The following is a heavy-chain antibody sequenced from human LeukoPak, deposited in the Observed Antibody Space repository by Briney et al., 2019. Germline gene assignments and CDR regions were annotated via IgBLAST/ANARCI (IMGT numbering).Heavy chain of an antibody. CDR2: TYSGGST. Sequence: GGSLRLSCAASGFTVSSNYMSWVRQAPGKGLEWVSVTYSGGSTYYADSVKGRFTISRDNSKNTLYLQMNSLRAEDTAVYYCARDYYDSSGYLPFDYWGQGTLVTVSS. CDR3: ARDYYDSSGYLPFDY. CDR1: GFTVSSNY. J-gene: IGHJ4*02. V-gene: IGHV3-66*01. D-gene: IGHD3-22*01.